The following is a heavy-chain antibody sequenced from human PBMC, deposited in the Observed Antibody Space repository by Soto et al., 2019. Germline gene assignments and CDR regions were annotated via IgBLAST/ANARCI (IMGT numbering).Heavy chain of an antibody. CDR1: GFTFSAFE. Sequence: EVHLVESGGGLVQPGGSLRLSCAASGFTFSAFEMNWVRQAPGKGLEWLSYIYNSGSTMTYADSVKGRFAISRDNAKNSLYLQMYTLSAEHPAVYYCARESGGTGLDVWGQGTTVTVSS. J-gene: IGHJ6*02. CDR2: IYNSGSTM. D-gene: IGHD1-1*01. V-gene: IGHV3-48*03. CDR3: ARESGGTGLDV.